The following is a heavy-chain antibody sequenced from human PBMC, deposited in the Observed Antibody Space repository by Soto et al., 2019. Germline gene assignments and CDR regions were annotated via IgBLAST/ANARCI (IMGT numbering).Heavy chain of an antibody. CDR2: INAGNGNT. D-gene: IGHD4-4*01. V-gene: IGHV1-18*01. CDR3: AKKSSNLLDS. J-gene: IGHJ5*01. Sequence: WLRPAQKQRLEYMGWINAGNGNTKYSQKLHGRLSMNTVSSTNTAFMELRNLRFDDTAVYYCAKKSSNLLDSWGQGTLVTVSS.